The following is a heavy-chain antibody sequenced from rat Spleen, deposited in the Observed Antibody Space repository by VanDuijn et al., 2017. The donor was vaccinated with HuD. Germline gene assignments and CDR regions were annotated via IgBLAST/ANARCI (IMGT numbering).Heavy chain of an antibody. D-gene: IGHD1-4*01. V-gene: IGHV5-25*01. CDR1: GFAFSNSY. CDR3: ARHEGYPVIGGMDA. J-gene: IGHJ4*01. Sequence: EVQLVESGGGLVQPGRSMKLSCAALGFAFSNSYMAWVRQAPTKGLEWVASISNGGVNTYYRDSVKGRFTISRDNAKSTLYLQMDSLRSEDTATYYCARHEGYPVIGGMDAWGQGASVTVSS. CDR2: ISNGGVNT.